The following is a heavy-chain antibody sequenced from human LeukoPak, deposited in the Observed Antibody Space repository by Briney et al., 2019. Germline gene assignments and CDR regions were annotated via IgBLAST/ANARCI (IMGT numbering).Heavy chain of an antibody. Sequence: ASVKVSCKASGYTFTGYYMHWVRQAPGQGLEWMGWINPNSGDTKYAQKFQGRVTKTRDTSISTAYMELSRLRSDDTAVYYCATQGPAGPFDYWGQGTLVTVSS. J-gene: IGHJ4*02. CDR2: INPNSGDT. V-gene: IGHV1-2*02. CDR1: GYTFTGYY. D-gene: IGHD2-2*01. CDR3: ATQGPAGPFDY.